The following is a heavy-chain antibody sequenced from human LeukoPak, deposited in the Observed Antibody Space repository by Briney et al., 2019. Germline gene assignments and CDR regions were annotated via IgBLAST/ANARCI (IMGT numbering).Heavy chain of an antibody. J-gene: IGHJ4*02. V-gene: IGHV4-59*12. Sequence: SETLSLTCSVSGGSITGDYWSWIRQPPGKGLEWIGYIYSSGSTKYNPSLQSRVTISVDTSKNQFSLKLSSVTAADTAVYYCARDRGAVTTYFDYWGQGTLVTVSS. CDR3: ARDRGAVTTYFDY. CDR1: GGSITGDY. D-gene: IGHD4-11*01. CDR2: IYSSGST.